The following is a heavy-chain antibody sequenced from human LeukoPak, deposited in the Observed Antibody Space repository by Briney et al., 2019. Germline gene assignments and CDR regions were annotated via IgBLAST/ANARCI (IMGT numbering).Heavy chain of an antibody. CDR1: GFTFSSYS. CDR3: ARRGSGYYSGFDY. Sequence: SGGSLRLSCAASGFTFSSYSMNWVRQAPGKGLEWVSPISSSSSYIYYADSVKGRFTISRDNAKNSLYLQMNSLRAEDTAVYYCARRGSGYYSGFDYWGQGTLVTVSS. D-gene: IGHD3-22*01. CDR2: ISSSSSYI. V-gene: IGHV3-21*01. J-gene: IGHJ4*02.